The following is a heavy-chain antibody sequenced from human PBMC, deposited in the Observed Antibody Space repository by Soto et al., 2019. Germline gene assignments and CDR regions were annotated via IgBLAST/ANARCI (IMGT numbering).Heavy chain of an antibody. CDR1: GGSFTSNNW. CDR3: GRWLGTSYGMDV. D-gene: IGHD3-10*01. CDR2: IYRTGST. Sequence: SETLSLICAVSGGSFTSNNWWTWVRQPPGQGLEWIGEIYRTGSTNYNPSLKSRVTISVDKSKNHVFLKLTSVTAADTAMYFCGRWLGTSYGMDVWGQGTAVTVSS. V-gene: IGHV4-4*02. J-gene: IGHJ6*02.